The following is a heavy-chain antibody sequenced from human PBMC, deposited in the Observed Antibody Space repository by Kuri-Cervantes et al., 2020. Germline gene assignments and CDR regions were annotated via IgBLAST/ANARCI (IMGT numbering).Heavy chain of an antibody. J-gene: IGHJ6*02. V-gene: IGHV3-33*01. Sequence: LSLTCAASGFTFSSYGIHWVRQAPGKGLEWVAVIWYDGSNKYYADSVKGRFTISRDNSKNTLYLQMNSLRAEDTAVYYCARGSWFGDRYYGMDVWGQGTTVTVSS. CDR1: GFTFSSYG. CDR3: ARGSWFGDRYYGMDV. CDR2: IWYDGSNK. D-gene: IGHD3-10*01.